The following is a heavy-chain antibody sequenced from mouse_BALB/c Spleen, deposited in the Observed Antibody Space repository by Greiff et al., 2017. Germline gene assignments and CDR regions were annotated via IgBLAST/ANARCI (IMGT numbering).Heavy chain of an antibody. CDR2: ISSGGGST. J-gene: IGHJ2*01. Sequence: EVMLVESGGGLVKPGGSLKLSCAASGFAFSSYDMSWVRQTPEKRLEWVAYISSGGGSTYYPDTVKGRFTISRDNAKNTLYLQMSSLKSEDTAMYYCARNYGSSYVDYWGQGTTLTVSS. CDR1: GFAFSSYD. D-gene: IGHD1-1*01. CDR3: ARNYGSSYVDY. V-gene: IGHV5-12-1*01.